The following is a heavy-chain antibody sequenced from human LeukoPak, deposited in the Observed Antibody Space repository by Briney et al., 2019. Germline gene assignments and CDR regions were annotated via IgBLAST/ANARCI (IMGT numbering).Heavy chain of an antibody. V-gene: IGHV1-69*06. CDR1: GYTFTGYY. Sequence: SVKVSCKASGYTFTGYYMHWVRQAPGQGLEWMGGIIPIFGTANYAQKFQGRVTITADKSTSTAYMELSSLRSEDTAVYYCARVPKRYYDSSGYYSPFDYWGQGTLVTVSS. J-gene: IGHJ4*02. D-gene: IGHD3-22*01. CDR3: ARVPKRYYDSSGYYSPFDY. CDR2: IIPIFGTA.